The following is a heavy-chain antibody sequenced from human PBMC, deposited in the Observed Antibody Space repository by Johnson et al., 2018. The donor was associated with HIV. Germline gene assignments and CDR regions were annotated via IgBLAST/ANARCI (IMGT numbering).Heavy chain of an antibody. D-gene: IGHD6-13*01. CDR2: IYSGDTT. CDR1: GFTVSSNY. CDR3: ARGGEYSSSLYAFDI. V-gene: IGHV3-66*01. J-gene: IGHJ3*02. Sequence: VQLVESGGGLVQPGGSLRLSCAASGFTVSSNYMSWVRQAPGKGLEWVSVIYSGDTTYYADSVKDRFTISRDNSKNTLYLQMNSLRAEDTAVYYCARGGEYSSSLYAFDIWGQGTMVTVSS.